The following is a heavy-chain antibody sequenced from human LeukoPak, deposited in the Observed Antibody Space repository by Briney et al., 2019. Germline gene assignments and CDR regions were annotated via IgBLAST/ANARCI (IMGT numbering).Heavy chain of an antibody. D-gene: IGHD2-2*02. Sequence: SETLSLTCTVSGGSISSGGYYWSWIRQPPGKGLEWIGYIYHSGSTYYNPSLKSRVTISVDRSKNQFSLKLSSVTAADTAVYYCARVEIDCSSTSCYIFGRSRYYFDYWGQGTLVTVSS. CDR2: IYHSGST. J-gene: IGHJ4*02. CDR1: GGSISSGGYY. V-gene: IGHV4-30-2*01. CDR3: ARVEIDCSSTSCYIFGRSRYYFDY.